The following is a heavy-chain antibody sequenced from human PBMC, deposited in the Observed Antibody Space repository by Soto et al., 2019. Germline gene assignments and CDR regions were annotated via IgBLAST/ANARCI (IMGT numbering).Heavy chain of an antibody. Sequence: GGSLRLSCAASGFTFSSYGMHWVRQAPGKGLEWVAVIWYDGSNKYYADSVKGRFTISRDNSKNTLYLQMNSLRAEDTAVYYCAKGRPGEVVVPDYWSQGTLVTVSS. CDR3: AKGRPGEVVVPDY. CDR2: IWYDGSNK. V-gene: IGHV3-33*06. D-gene: IGHD2-15*01. J-gene: IGHJ4*02. CDR1: GFTFSSYG.